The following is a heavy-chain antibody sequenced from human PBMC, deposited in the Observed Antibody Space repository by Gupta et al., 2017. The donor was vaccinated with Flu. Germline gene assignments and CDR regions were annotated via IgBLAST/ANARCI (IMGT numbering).Heavy chain of an antibody. J-gene: IGHJ4*02. CDR3: ARDRGVVGATVDYFDY. CDR2: INPNSGGT. V-gene: IGHV1-2*02. Sequence: QVQLVPSGAEVKKPGASVKVSCKASGSTFTGYYMHWVRQAPGQGLEWMGWINPNSGGTNYAQKFQGRVTMTRDTSISTAYMELSRLRSDDTAVYYCARDRGVVGATVDYFDYWGQGTLVTVSS. CDR1: GSTFTGYY. D-gene: IGHD1-26*01.